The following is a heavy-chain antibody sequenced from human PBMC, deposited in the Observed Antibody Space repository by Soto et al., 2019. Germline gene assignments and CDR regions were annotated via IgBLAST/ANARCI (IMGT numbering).Heavy chain of an antibody. Sequence: QVQLVQSGAEVKKPGSSVKVSCKASGGTFSSYTISWVRQAPGQGLEWMGRIIPILGIANYAQKFQGRVTITADKSTSTAYMELSRLRSEDTAVYYCARDPGYSYGKEGYYYYGMDVWGQGTTVTVSS. CDR3: ARDPGYSYGKEGYYYYGMDV. V-gene: IGHV1-69*08. CDR2: IIPILGIA. CDR1: GGTFSSYT. J-gene: IGHJ6*02. D-gene: IGHD5-18*01.